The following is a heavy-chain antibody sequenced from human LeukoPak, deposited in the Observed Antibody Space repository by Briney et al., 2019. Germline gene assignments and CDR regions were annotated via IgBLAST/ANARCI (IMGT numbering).Heavy chain of an antibody. CDR2: IYSGGST. J-gene: IGHJ2*01. Sequence: GGSLRLSCAASGFTVSSNYMSWVRQAPGKGLEWVSVIYSGGSTYYADSVKGRFTISRDNSKNTVYLQMNSLRAEDTAVYYCARAAGDRIGYFDLWGRGTLVTVSS. D-gene: IGHD7-27*01. V-gene: IGHV3-53*01. CDR1: GFTVSSNY. CDR3: ARAAGDRIGYFDL.